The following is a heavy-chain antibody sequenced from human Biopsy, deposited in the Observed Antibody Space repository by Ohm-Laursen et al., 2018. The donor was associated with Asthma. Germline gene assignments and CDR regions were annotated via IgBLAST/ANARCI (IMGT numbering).Heavy chain of an antibody. CDR3: ARKAGSCISRTCYSLDF. V-gene: IGHV1-69*13. CDR2: INSVFGTT. D-gene: IGHD2-2*01. CDR1: GGTFNTYV. J-gene: IGHJ4*02. Sequence: ASVKVSCKTLGGTFNTYVIGWVRQAPGQGLEWMGGINSVFGTTTYPQKFQDRVTITADDSASTVYMELSSLRSEDTAVYYCARKAGSCISRTCYSLDFWGQGTLVTVSS.